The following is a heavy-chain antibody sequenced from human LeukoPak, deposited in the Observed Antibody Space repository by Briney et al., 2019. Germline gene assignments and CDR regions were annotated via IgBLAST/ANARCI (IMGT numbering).Heavy chain of an antibody. CDR3: AKVGDDYGDYFHF. Sequence: AASVTVSCKASGYTFTSYDINWVRQAPGQGLEWMGWLNVKSGNTGYAQKFQDRVTITRNTSISTAYMELSSIKSEDTAVYYCAKVGDDYGDYFHFWGQGTLVTVSS. D-gene: IGHD4-17*01. J-gene: IGHJ4*02. CDR2: LNVKSGNT. V-gene: IGHV1-8*03. CDR1: GYTFTSYD.